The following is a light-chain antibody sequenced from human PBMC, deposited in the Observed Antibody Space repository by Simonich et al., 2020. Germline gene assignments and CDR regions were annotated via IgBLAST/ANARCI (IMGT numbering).Light chain of an antibody. CDR2: AAS. Sequence: AIWMTQSPSLLSASTGDRVTISCLMSQGISSYLAWYQQKPGKAPELLLYAASTLQSGVPSRFSGSGSGTDFTLTISCLQSEDFATYYCQQYYSFPPWTFGQGTKVEIK. CDR1: QGISSY. V-gene: IGKV1D-8*02. J-gene: IGKJ1*01. CDR3: QQYYSFPPWT.